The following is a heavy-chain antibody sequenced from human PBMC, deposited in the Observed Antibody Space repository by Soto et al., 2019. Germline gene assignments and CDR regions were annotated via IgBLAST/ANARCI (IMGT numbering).Heavy chain of an antibody. J-gene: IGHJ4*02. CDR3: AHSRNLITEDAQVGDFDY. V-gene: IGHV2-5*02. Sequence: QITLKESGPTQVKPTQTLTLTCSFSGFSLNTDGEGVGWVRQPPGEALEWLALIYWDDDERYSPSLKYRLTISKDPSKNQVVLIMTNLDPVDTATYYCAHSRNLITEDAQVGDFDYWGQGTLVTVSS. CDR2: IYWDDDE. CDR1: GFSLNTDGEG. D-gene: IGHD3-10*01.